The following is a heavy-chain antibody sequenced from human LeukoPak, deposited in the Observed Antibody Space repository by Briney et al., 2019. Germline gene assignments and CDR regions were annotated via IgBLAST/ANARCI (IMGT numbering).Heavy chain of an antibody. D-gene: IGHD3-10*01. V-gene: IGHV3-7*01. CDR2: INEDGGEK. J-gene: IGHJ4*02. CDR1: EFTFSSYW. Sequence: GGSLRLSCAVSEFTFSSYWMSWVRQAPGKGLEWVANINEDGGEKHYVDSVKGRFTISRDNAKNSLYLQMNSLRDEDTAVYYCARGRMVRGVIHFDYWGQGTLVTVSS. CDR3: ARGRMVRGVIHFDY.